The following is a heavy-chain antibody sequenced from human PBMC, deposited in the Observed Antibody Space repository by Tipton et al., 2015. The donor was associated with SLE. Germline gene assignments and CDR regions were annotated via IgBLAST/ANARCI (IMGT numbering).Heavy chain of an antibody. CDR3: ARVTSIFGVVIVRYFDY. CDR1: GYTFTTYD. D-gene: IGHD3-3*01. Sequence: QLVQSGAEVKRPGASVKVSCKASGYTFTTYDIFWVRQAPGQGLEWMGWINAYNGNTNYAQKFQGRVTMTTDTSSSTAYMELRSLRSDDTAVYYCARVTSIFGVVIVRYFDYWGQGTLVTVSS. CDR2: INAYNGNT. J-gene: IGHJ4*02. V-gene: IGHV1-18*01.